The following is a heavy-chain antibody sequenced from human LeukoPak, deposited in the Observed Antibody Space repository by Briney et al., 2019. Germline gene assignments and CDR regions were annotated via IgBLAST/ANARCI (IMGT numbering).Heavy chain of an antibody. V-gene: IGHV3-30*03. CDR3: ALLPQWDPIDY. Sequence: GGSLRLSCAASGFTFSSYGMHWVRQAPGKGLEWVAVISYDGSNKYYADSVKGRFTISRDNSKNTLYLQMNSLSAEDTAVYYCALLPQWDPIDYWGQGTLVTVSS. J-gene: IGHJ4*02. D-gene: IGHD1-26*01. CDR2: ISYDGSNK. CDR1: GFTFSSYG.